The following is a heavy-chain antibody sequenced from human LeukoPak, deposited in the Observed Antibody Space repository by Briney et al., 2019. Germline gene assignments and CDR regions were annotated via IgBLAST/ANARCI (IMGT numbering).Heavy chain of an antibody. J-gene: IGHJ3*02. CDR3: ARAGVLRYFDWYTPGAFDI. Sequence: ASVKVSCKASGYTFTSYAMNWVRQAPGQGLEWMGWININTGNPTYAQGFTGRFVFSLDTSVSTAYLQICSLKAEDTAVYYCARAGVLRYFDWYTPGAFDIWGQGSMVTVSS. V-gene: IGHV7-4-1*01. CDR2: ININTGNP. D-gene: IGHD3-9*01. CDR1: GYTFTSYA.